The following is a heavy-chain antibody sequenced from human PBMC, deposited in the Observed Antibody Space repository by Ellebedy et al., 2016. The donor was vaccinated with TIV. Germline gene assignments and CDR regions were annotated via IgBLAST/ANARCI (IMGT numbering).Heavy chain of an antibody. CDR2: INSDGSIT. CDR3: VKEGGMRYFQD. CDR1: GFTFSSYW. Sequence: GGSLRLSXAASGFTFSSYWIHWVRQAPGKGLVWLSPINSDGSITLYADSVQGRFTMSRDNAKNMVYLQMNSLRAEDTALYYCVKEGGMRYFQDWGQGTLVAVSS. D-gene: IGHD2-15*01. V-gene: IGHV3-74*01. J-gene: IGHJ1*01.